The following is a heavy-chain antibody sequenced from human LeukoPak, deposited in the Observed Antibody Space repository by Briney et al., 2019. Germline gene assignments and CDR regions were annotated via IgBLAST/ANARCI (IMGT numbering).Heavy chain of an antibody. CDR3: AISGYSYGYDY. D-gene: IGHD5-18*01. CDR1: GHSFTSYW. Sequence: GESQKISGKGSGHSFTSYWIGWVRQMPGKGLEWMGIIYPGDSDTRYSPSFQGQVTISADKSISTAYLQWSSLKASDTAMYYCAISGYSYGYDYWGQGTLVTVSS. CDR2: IYPGDSDT. V-gene: IGHV5-51*01. J-gene: IGHJ4*02.